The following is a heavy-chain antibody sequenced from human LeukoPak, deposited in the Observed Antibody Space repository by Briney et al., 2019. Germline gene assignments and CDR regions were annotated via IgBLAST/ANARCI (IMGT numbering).Heavy chain of an antibody. Sequence: ASVKVSCKTSGYPFTNYGISWVRQAPGQGLEWMGWISVYNGHTNYPQNLQGRVTMTTDTSTNTAYMDLRSLRSDDTAVYYCARRPLAGIAAAATPFDFWGQGTLVTVSS. CDR2: ISVYNGHT. D-gene: IGHD6-13*01. J-gene: IGHJ5*01. CDR1: GYPFTNYG. CDR3: ARRPLAGIAAAATPFDF. V-gene: IGHV1-18*01.